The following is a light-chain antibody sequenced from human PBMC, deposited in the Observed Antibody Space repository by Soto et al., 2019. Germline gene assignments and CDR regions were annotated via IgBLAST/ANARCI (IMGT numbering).Light chain of an antibody. CDR3: QQYNSYSVFT. V-gene: IGKV1-5*01. CDR2: DAS. J-gene: IGKJ2*01. CDR1: QSISSW. Sequence: DIQMTQSPSTLSASVGDRATITCRASQSISSWLAWYQQKPGKAPKLLIYDASSLASGVPSRFSGSGSGTEFTLPTSSLQPDDFATYYCQQYNSYSVFTFGHGTKLEIK.